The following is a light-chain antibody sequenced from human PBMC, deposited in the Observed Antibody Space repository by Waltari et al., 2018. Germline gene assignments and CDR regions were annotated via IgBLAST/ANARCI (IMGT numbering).Light chain of an antibody. J-gene: IGLJ2*01. CDR1: SSNIGAVHD. CDR3: QSYDRSLSGSI. Sequence: QSVLTQPPSVSGAPGQGVTIPCTGRSSNIGAVHDAHWYQHPPRTRDQLIPRGTHHRHHNHPGTGPKLNLLGDNDRPSGVPDRFSGSKSGPSASLAITGLQAEDEADYYCQSYDRSLSGSIFGGGTKLTVL. V-gene: IGLV1-40*01. CDR2: GDN.